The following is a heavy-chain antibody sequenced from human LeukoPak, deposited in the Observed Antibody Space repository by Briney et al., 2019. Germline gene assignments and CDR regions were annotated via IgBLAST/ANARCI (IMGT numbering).Heavy chain of an antibody. CDR3: ARGVYSSSSTDNWFDP. J-gene: IGHJ5*02. V-gene: IGHV3-74*01. CDR1: GFTFSSYW. D-gene: IGHD6-6*01. CDR2: INNDGSST. Sequence: GGSLRLSCAASGFTFSSYWMHWVRQAPGKGLVWVSRINNDGSSTTYADSVKGRFTISRDNAKNTLFLQMNSLRAEDTAVYYCARGVYSSSSTDNWFDPWGQGTLVTVSS.